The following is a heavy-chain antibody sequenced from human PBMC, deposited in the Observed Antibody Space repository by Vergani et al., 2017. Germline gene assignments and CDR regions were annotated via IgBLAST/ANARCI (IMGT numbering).Heavy chain of an antibody. J-gene: IGHJ3*02. CDR1: GDSFRSNKW. Sequence: QVQLQESGPGLVKPPGTLSLTCAVSGDSFRSNKWWTWVRQSPGKTLEGIGEISHSVSTNYNPSLKGRVTLSLDTSKNQFSLWLSSVTAADTAVYYCARDPKSYCSGGSCFSVWGAFDIWGRGTTVTVSS. V-gene: IGHV4-4*03. CDR3: ARDPKSYCSGGSCFSVWGAFDI. CDR2: ISHSVST. D-gene: IGHD2-15*01.